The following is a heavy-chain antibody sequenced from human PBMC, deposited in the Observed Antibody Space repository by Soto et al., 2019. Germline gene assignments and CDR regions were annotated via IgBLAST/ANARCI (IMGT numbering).Heavy chain of an antibody. J-gene: IGHJ4*02. CDR3: ARGWGYDSTDYYYAY. D-gene: IGHD3-22*01. Sequence: QVQLVQSGAEVRKPGSSVRVSCKASGGSFNRHTISWVRQAPGQGLAWKGAIIPIFGTAHHAQKFQGRVTIIGDESTSTVYMELSSLRSDDTAIYYCARGWGYDSTDYYYAYWGQGSLVIVSS. CDR1: GGSFNRHT. V-gene: IGHV1-69*01. CDR2: IIPIFGTA.